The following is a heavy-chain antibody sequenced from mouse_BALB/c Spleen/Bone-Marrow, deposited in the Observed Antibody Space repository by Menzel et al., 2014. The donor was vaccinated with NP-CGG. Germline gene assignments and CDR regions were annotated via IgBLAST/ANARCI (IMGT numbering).Heavy chain of an antibody. Sequence: QVQLKDSGPGLVAPSQSLSITCTVSGFSLTSYGVLWVRQPPGKGLEWLGVIWAGGNTNYNSALMSRLNINKDSSKSQVFLKMNSLQSDDTAMYYCARDTYSGNPYALDYWGQGTSVTVSS. CDR2: IWAGGNT. D-gene: IGHD2-10*01. CDR3: ARDTYSGNPYALDY. J-gene: IGHJ4*01. V-gene: IGHV2-9*02. CDR1: GFSLTSYG.